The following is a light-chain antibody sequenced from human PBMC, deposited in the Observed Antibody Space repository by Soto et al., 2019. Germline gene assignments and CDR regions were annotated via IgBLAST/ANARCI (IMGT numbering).Light chain of an antibody. J-gene: IGKJ1*01. Sequence: DIQMTQSRSSVSSCVADSFTISCRASQGVSDWVAWYQQKPGEAPKLLIYGSSSLLSGVPSRFSGSGSGTDFTLAISSLQPEDSATYYCLQDINYPWTFGQGTKVDIK. V-gene: IGKV1-12*01. CDR3: LQDINYPWT. CDR1: QGVSDW. CDR2: GSS.